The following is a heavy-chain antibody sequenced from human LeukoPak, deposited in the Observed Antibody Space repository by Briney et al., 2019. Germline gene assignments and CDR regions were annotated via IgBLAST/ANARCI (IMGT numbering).Heavy chain of an antibody. CDR3: ATLDGGYPHFDY. CDR1: GYTFTNYA. D-gene: IGHD4-17*01. CDR2: INAGNGNT. J-gene: IGHJ4*02. V-gene: IGHV1-3*01. Sequence: ASVKVSCKASGYTFTNYAMHWVRQAPGQRLEWMGWINAGNGNTKYSQKFQGRVTMTEDTSTDTAYMELSSLRSEDTAVYYCATLDGGYPHFDYWGQGTLVTVSS.